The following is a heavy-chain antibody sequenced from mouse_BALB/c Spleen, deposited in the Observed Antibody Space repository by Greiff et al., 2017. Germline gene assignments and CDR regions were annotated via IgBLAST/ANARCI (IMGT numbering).Heavy chain of an antibody. V-gene: IGHV2-6-7*01. CDR3: AREGIWLRRDYYAMDY. D-gene: IGHD2-2*01. Sequence: VKLMESGPGLVAPSQSLSITCTVSGFSLTGYGVNWVRQPPGKGLEWLGMIWGDGSTDYNSALKSRLSISKDNSKSQVFLKMNSLQTDDTARYYCAREGIWLRRDYYAMDYWGQGTSVTVSS. J-gene: IGHJ4*01. CDR1: GFSLTGYG. CDR2: IWGDGST.